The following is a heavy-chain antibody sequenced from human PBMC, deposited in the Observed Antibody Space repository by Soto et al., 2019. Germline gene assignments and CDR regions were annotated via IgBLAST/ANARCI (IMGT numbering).Heavy chain of an antibody. J-gene: IGHJ4*02. D-gene: IGHD7-27*01. V-gene: IGHV4-30-4*01. CDR1: GGSISSAAYC. CDR2: IYDGGTT. CDR3: ARGPSGDKVDY. Sequence: TLSLTCTVSGGSISSAAYCWSWIRQSPDKGLEWIGHIYDGGTTYSSPSLKGRVTISADTSETQFSLKLNSVSAADTAVYYCARGPSGDKVDYWGQGIQVTSPQ.